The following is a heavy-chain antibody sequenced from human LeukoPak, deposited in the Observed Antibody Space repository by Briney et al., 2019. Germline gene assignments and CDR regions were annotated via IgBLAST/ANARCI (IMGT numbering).Heavy chain of an antibody. V-gene: IGHV4-39*07. CDR1: GGSISSSSYY. Sequence: SETLFLTCTVSGGSISSSSYYWGWIRQPPGKGLEWIGSIYYSGSTYYNPSLKSRVTISVDTSKNQFSLKLSSVTAADTAVYYCARGRGYCSSTSCRFYYFDYWGQGTLVTVSS. J-gene: IGHJ4*02. CDR2: IYYSGST. CDR3: ARGRGYCSSTSCRFYYFDY. D-gene: IGHD2-2*01.